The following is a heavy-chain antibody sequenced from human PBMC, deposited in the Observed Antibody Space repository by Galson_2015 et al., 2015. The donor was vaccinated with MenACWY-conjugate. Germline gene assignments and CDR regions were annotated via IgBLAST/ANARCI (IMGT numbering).Heavy chain of an antibody. CDR3: AKDESVMGQLVYWYFDL. CDR1: EFTFSSYS. V-gene: IGHV3-48*03. CDR2: ISGSESSI. D-gene: IGHD2-21*01. Sequence: SLRLSCAASEFTFSSYSMNWVRQAPGKGLKWVSYISGSESSIYYADSVKGRFTISRDNAKNSLSLQMNSLRVEDTAIYYCAKDESVMGQLVYWYFDLWGRGTLVTVSS. J-gene: IGHJ2*01.